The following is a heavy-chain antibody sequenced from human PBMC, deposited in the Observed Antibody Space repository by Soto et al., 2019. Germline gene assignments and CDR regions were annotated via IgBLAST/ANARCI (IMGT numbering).Heavy chain of an antibody. J-gene: IGHJ6*02. CDR1: GFTFSSYA. CDR3: ARATPGGGTTVHTRRLALHYSSGINT. V-gene: IGHV3-30-3*01. D-gene: IGHD1-1*01. Sequence: GGSLRLSCAASGFTFSSYAMHWVRQAPGKGLEWVAVISYDGSNKYYADSVKGRFTISSANTKTTPHLQMDNLRAEDTAVYYCARATPGGGTTVHTRRLALHYSSGINTWCQAATLTVSS. CDR2: ISYDGSNK.